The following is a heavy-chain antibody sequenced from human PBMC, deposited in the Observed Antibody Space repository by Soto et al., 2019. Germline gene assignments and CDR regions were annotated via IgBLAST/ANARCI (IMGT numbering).Heavy chain of an antibody. V-gene: IGHV1-46*01. CDR2: INPSGGSA. Sequence: ASVKVSCKASGYSFISHYIHWVRQAPGQGLEWVGFINPSGGSANHAQKFQGRVTMTTDTSTSTAYMELRSLRSDDTAVYYCARASTRRDGYYSFWGQGTLVTVSS. J-gene: IGHJ4*02. D-gene: IGHD3-3*01. CDR1: GYSFISHY. CDR3: ARASTRRDGYYSF.